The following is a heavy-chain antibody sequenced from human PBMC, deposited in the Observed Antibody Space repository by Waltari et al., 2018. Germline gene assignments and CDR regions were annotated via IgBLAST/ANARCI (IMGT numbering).Heavy chain of an antibody. CDR2: IIPFLDVT. CDR3: ARGREPGLVVLPADV. J-gene: IGHJ6*02. V-gene: IGHV1-69*09. CDR1: GGPFSTYA. Sequence: QVQLVQSEAEVKKPGSSVHVSFMASGGPFSTYAINWVRLAPGQGLEWRGRIIPFLDVTKYAGNFQGRVTFTADQSTGTAFMELSSLRSDDTAVYYCARGREPGLVVLPADVWGQGTTVTVAS. D-gene: IGHD2-2*01.